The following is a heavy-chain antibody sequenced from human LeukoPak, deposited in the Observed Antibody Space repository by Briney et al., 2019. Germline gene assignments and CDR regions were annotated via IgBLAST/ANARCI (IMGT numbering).Heavy chain of an antibody. D-gene: IGHD2-8*01. CDR3: HPLAFVTN. V-gene: IGHV3-74*01. CDR2: IKDDGSTT. J-gene: IGHJ4*02. Sequence: RPGGSLRLSCAVSGFTFGGRLMHWVRQAPGKGLVWVALIKDDGSTTNYADSVKGRFTASRDDAKNTVYLQMSSLRAEDTAVYYCHPLAFVTNWGQGTLVTVSS. CDR1: GFTFGGRL.